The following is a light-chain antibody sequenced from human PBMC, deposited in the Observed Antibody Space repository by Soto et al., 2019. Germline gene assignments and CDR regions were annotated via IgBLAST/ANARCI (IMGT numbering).Light chain of an antibody. CDR3: CSYAGRYVYV. J-gene: IGLJ1*01. CDR2: DVS. V-gene: IGLV2-11*01. Sequence: QSALTQPRSVSGSPGQSVTISCTGTSSDVGGYDYVSWYQQHPGKAPKLMIYDVSERPSGVPDRFSGSKSGSTASLTISGLQAEDEADYYCCSYAGRYVYVFGTGTKLTV. CDR1: SSDVGGYDY.